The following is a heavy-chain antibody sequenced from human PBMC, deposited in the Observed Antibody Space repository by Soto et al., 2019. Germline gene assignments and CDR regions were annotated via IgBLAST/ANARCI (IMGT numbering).Heavy chain of an antibody. J-gene: IGHJ4*02. CDR2: VYYTGST. CDR3: ARWNIRRFDY. Sequence: SETLSLTCTVYGGSINSDYWMWIRQPPGKGLEWIGYVYYTGSTNYNPSLKSRVSISLDTSKNQFSLKLNSVTAADTAVYYCARWNIRRFDYWGQGTLVTVSS. V-gene: IGHV4-59*08. D-gene: IGHD1-1*01. CDR1: GGSINSDY.